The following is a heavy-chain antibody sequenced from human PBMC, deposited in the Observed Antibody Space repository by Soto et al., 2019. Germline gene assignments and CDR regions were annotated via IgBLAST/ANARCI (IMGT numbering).Heavy chain of an antibody. V-gene: IGHV3-15*07. J-gene: IGHJ3*01. Sequence: EVQMVESGGGLAKPGGSLRLSCAVSGFSFSEAWMNWVRQAPGKGLEWVGRIKSKAAGGAIDYAAPVKGRFTISRDDSKDTLYLQINGLKTEDTAVYYCTTDGAFGGVVAAFHLWGLGTLLTVSS. CDR3: TTDGAFGGVVAAFHL. CDR2: IKSKAAGGAI. D-gene: IGHD3-10*01. CDR1: GFSFSEAW.